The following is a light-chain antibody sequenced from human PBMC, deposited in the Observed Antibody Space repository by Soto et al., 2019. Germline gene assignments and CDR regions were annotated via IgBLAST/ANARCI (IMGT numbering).Light chain of an antibody. CDR1: KSGVGVYDL. CDR2: EVV. CDR3: NSSAASNTNV. V-gene: IGLV2-8*01. Sequence: QSVLTQPPSASGSPGQSVTISCTGTKSGVGVYDLVSWYQHHPGKAPRLIIYEVVKRPSGVPDRFSGSKSGNTASLTVSGLQAEDEADYFCNSSAASNTNVFGTGTKLTVL. J-gene: IGLJ1*01.